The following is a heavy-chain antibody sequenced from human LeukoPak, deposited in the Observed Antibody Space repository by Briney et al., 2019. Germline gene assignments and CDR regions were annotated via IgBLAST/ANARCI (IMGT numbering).Heavy chain of an antibody. CDR1: GFSLSGYW. D-gene: IGHD2/OR15-2a*01. V-gene: IGHV3-7*01. J-gene: IGHJ4*02. CDR3: AREGPGDNIDY. Sequence: GGSLRLSCAASGFSLSGYWMTWVRQAPGKGLEWVANIKQDGSEKYYVDSVKGRFTISRDNARNSLYLQMNSLRAEDTAVYYCAREGPGDNIDYWGQGTLVTVSS. CDR2: IKQDGSEK.